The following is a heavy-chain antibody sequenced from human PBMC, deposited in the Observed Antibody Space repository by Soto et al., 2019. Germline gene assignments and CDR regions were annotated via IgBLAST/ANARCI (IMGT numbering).Heavy chain of an antibody. CDR2: ISYDGSNK. CDR3: ARVTDYYESSGYFDY. V-gene: IGHV3-30-3*01. Sequence: GGSLRLSCAASGFTFSSYAMHWVRQAPGKGLEWVAVISYDGSNKYYADSVKGRFTISRDNSKNTLYLQMNSLRAEDTAVYYCARVTDYYESSGYFDYWGQGXLVTVSS. J-gene: IGHJ4*02. D-gene: IGHD3-22*01. CDR1: GFTFSSYA.